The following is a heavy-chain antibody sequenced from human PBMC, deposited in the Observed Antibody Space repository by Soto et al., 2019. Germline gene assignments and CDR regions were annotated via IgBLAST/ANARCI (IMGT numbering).Heavy chain of an antibody. CDR1: GFSLSTNGVG. CDR3: AHQGSGDQAFEI. Sequence: QITLKESGPTLVKPTETLTLTCAFSGFSLSTNGVGVAWIRQPPGKALEWLAVIYWDDDKRYSPSLKSRLTITKDTSQHQVVLLMTTMDTVDTAQSYCAHQGSGDQAFEIWGQGTMVTVSS. D-gene: IGHD3-10*01. J-gene: IGHJ3*02. V-gene: IGHV2-5*02. CDR2: IYWDDDK.